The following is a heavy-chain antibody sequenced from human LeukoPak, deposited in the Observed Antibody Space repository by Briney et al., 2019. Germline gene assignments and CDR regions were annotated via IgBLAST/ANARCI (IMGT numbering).Heavy chain of an antibody. V-gene: IGHV4-59*01. CDR2: IYYSGIT. J-gene: IGHJ4*02. Sequence: SETLSLTCTVSGTSISSYYWNWIRQPPGKGLEWIGYIYYSGITKSNPSLKSRVTISVNTSRNQISLKLTSVTAADTAVYYCASGSSGPNPLDYWGQGTLVTVSS. D-gene: IGHD6-6*01. CDR1: GTSISSYY. CDR3: ASGSSGPNPLDY.